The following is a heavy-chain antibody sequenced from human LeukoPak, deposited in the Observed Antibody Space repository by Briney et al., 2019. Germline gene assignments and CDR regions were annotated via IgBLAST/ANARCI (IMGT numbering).Heavy chain of an antibody. V-gene: IGHV3-9*01. J-gene: IGHJ4*02. Sequence: GGSLRLSCAASGFTFDDYAMHWVRQAPGKGLEWVSGTSWNSGSIGYADSVKGRFTISRGNAKNSLYLQMNSLRAEDTALYYCAKGRAAVVVPLLDYWGQGTLVTVSS. CDR3: AKGRAAVVVPLLDY. CDR1: GFTFDDYA. D-gene: IGHD3-22*01. CDR2: TSWNSGSI.